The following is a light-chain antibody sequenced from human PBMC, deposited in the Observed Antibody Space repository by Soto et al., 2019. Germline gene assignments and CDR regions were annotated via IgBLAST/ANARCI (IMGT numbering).Light chain of an antibody. CDR2: LGS. J-gene: IGKJ1*01. CDR1: QSLLHSNGYNY. V-gene: IGKV2-28*01. CDR3: MQALQAPRT. Sequence: DIVMPQSPLSLPVTPGEPASISCRSSQSLLHSNGYNYLDWYLQKPGQSPQILIHLGSNRAPGVPDRFSGSISGTDFTLKISRVEAEDVGVYYCMQALQAPRTFGQGTKVEIK.